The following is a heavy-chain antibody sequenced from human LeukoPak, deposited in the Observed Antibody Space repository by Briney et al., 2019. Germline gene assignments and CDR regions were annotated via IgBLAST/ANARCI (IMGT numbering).Heavy chain of an antibody. Sequence: PGGSLILSCAASGFTFSSYGMHPVRQAPAKGLERVEFIQSEGSNKYYADSVKHRFTISRDNSNNTLYLQMNSLRAENTAVYYCAKDYFRYEYRSSSCDYGGQGTLVSVS. CDR2: IQSEGSNK. V-gene: IGHV3-30*02. D-gene: IGHD6-6*01. J-gene: IGHJ4*02. CDR1: GFTFSSYG. CDR3: AKDYFRYEYRSSSCDY.